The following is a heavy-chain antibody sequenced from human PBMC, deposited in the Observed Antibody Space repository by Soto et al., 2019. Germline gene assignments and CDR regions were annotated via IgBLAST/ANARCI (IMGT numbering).Heavy chain of an antibody. CDR2: IIPIFGTA. V-gene: IGHV1-69*13. CDR3: ARDLGYCSSTSCPRRYNWFDP. CDR1: GGTFSSYA. Sequence: VAAVKVSCKASGGTFSSYAISWVRHAPGQGXEWMGGIIPIFGTANYAQKFQGRVTITADESTSTAYMELSSLRSEDTAVYYCARDLGYCSSTSCPRRYNWFDPWGQGTLVTVSS. D-gene: IGHD2-2*01. J-gene: IGHJ5*02.